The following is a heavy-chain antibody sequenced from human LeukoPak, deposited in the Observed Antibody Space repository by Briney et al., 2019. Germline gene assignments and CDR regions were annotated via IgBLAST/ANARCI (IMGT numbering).Heavy chain of an antibody. J-gene: IGHJ3*02. CDR2: INHRGST. CDR1: GGSFSGYY. D-gene: IGHD3-16*02. Sequence: SETLSLTCAVYGGSFSGYYWSWIRQPPGKGLEWIGEINHRGSTNYNPSLKSRVTISVDTSKNQFSLKLSSVTAADTAVYYCARSTFGGVIAYDAFDIWGQGTMVTVSS. V-gene: IGHV4-34*01. CDR3: ARSTFGGVIAYDAFDI.